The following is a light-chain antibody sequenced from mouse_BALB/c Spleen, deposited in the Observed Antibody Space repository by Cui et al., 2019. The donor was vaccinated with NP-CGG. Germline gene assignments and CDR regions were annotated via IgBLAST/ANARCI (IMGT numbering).Light chain of an antibody. Sequence: QAVVAQESALTTSPGGTVIRTCRSSTGAVTTSNYANWVQEKPDHLFTGLIGGTRNRAPAVPVRFSGSLIGDKAALTITGAQTEDDAMYFCALWYSTHWVFGGGTKLTVL. V-gene: IGLV2*02. CDR1: TGAVTTSNY. CDR3: ALWYSTHWV. CDR2: GTR. J-gene: IGLJ1*01.